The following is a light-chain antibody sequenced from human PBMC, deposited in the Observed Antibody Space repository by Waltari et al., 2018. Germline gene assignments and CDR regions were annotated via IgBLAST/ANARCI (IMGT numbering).Light chain of an antibody. J-gene: IGLJ2*01. CDR3: SSYAGSNTLV. V-gene: IGLV2-8*01. CDR2: EVN. Sequence: QSALTQPPSASGSPGQSVTISCSGTNSDIGTYNYVSWFQQHPGRAPKLLIYEVNKWPSGVPDRFSGSKSDNRASLTVSGLQADDEAVYHCSSYAGSNTLVFGGGTRLTVL. CDR1: NSDIGTYNY.